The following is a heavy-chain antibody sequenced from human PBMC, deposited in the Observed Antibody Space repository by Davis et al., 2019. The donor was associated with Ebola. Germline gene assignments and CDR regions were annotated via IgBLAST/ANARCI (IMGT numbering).Heavy chain of an antibody. CDR1: GGSISSYY. CDR3: ARGPSVLNFDY. CDR2: IYYSGST. Sequence: GSLRLSCTVSGGSISSYYWSWIRQPPGKGLEWIGYIYYSGSTNYNPSLKSRVTISVDTSKNQFSLKLSSVTAADTAVYYCARGPSVLNFDYWGQGTLVTVSS. D-gene: IGHD6-6*01. V-gene: IGHV4-59*12. J-gene: IGHJ4*02.